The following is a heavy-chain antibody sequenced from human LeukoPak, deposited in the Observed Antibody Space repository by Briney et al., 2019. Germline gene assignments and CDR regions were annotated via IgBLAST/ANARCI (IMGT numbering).Heavy chain of an antibody. CDR3: ARYGVVIASTFYYMDV. J-gene: IGHJ6*03. CDR1: GDSVSNYY. CDR2: MHPGGTT. D-gene: IGHD2-15*01. Sequence: SETLSLTCTVSGDSVSNYYWSWIRQSPGKGLEWIAFMHPGGTTKYSPSLMSRVAMSVDTSNNQFSLTLTSLTAADTAVYYCARYGVVIASTFYYMDVWGKGTAVTASS. V-gene: IGHV4-59*02.